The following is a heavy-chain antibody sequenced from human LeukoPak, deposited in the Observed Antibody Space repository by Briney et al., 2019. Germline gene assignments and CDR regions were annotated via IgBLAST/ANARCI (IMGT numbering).Heavy chain of an antibody. CDR2: ISSSSSYI. D-gene: IGHD2-2*01. V-gene: IGHV3-21*01. J-gene: IGHJ4*02. Sequence: GGSLRLSCAASGFTFSSYSMNWVRQAPGKGLEWVSSISSSSSYIYYADSVKGRFTISRDNAKNSLFLQMNSLRAEDTAVYYCARVRCSSNSCFPDYWGQGTLVTVSS. CDR3: ARVRCSSNSCFPDY. CDR1: GFTFSSYS.